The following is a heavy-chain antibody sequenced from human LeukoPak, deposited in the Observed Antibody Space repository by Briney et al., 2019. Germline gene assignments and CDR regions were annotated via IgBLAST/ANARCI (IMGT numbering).Heavy chain of an antibody. V-gene: IGHV4-34*01. CDR2: INHSGST. CDR1: GGTLSGYY. Sequence: SETLSLTCAVYGGTLSGYYWNWIRQPPGKGLEWIGEINHSGSTNYNPSLKSRVTISVDTSKKQFSLKLSSVTAADTAVYYCARGGWTTVTPLKFWGQGTLVTVSS. J-gene: IGHJ4*02. D-gene: IGHD4-17*01. CDR3: ARGGWTTVTPLKF.